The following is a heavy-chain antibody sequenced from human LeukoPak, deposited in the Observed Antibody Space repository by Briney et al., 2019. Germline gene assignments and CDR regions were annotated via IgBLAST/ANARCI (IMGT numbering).Heavy chain of an antibody. CDR3: ARRPSGFDY. D-gene: IGHD3-10*01. CDR2: IYYSGST. CDR1: GFTVRNNY. Sequence: PGGSLRLSCAASGFTVRNNYMNWVRQPPGKGLEWIGSIYYSGSTYYNPSLKSRVSISVDASKNQFSLKLSSVTAADTAVYYCARRPSGFDYWGQGTLVTVSS. V-gene: IGHV4-39*01. J-gene: IGHJ4*02.